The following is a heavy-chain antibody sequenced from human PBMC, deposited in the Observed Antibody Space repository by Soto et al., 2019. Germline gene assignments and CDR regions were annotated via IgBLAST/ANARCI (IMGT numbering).Heavy chain of an antibody. CDR3: AKAYFVWSSEQPYYFDY. CDR1: GFTFSNYA. V-gene: IGHV3-23*01. CDR2: ISGSGGRS. J-gene: IGHJ4*02. Sequence: EVQLLDSGGGLVQPGGSLRLSCAASGFTFSNYAMTWVRQGPGKGLEWVPGISGSGGRSYHADSVKGRLTIPRDNSKSTLYLQMNSLRAEDTAVYYCAKAYFVWSSEQPYYFDYWGQGTLVTVSS. D-gene: IGHD3-16*01.